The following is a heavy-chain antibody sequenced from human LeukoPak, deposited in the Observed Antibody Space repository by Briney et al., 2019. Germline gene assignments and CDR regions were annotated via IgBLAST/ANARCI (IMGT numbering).Heavy chain of an antibody. CDR2: ISGSGGST. V-gene: IGHV3-23*01. CDR3: ARPPTYYYGSGSYYPLDY. CDR1: GFTFSSYA. Sequence: PGGSLRLSCAASGFTFSSYAMSWVRQAPGKGLEWVSAISGSGGSTYYADSVKGRFTISRDNSKNTLYLQMNSLRAEDTAVYYCARPPTYYYGSGSYYPLDYRGQGTLVTVSS. J-gene: IGHJ4*02. D-gene: IGHD3-10*01.